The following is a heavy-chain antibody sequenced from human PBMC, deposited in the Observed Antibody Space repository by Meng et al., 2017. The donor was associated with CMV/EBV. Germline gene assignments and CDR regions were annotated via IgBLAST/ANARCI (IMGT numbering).Heavy chain of an antibody. Sequence: LTLTCTFSGFAVSGNYMSWVRQAPGKGLQWVSVIYSGDSTYYADSVKGRFTISRDNSKNTLYLQMNSLRAEDTAVYYCARAYDYGDYDSCYFDYWGQGTLVTVSS. CDR3: ARAYDYGDYDSCYFDY. D-gene: IGHD4-17*01. CDR2: IYSGDST. V-gene: IGHV3-53*01. J-gene: IGHJ4*02. CDR1: GFAVSGNY.